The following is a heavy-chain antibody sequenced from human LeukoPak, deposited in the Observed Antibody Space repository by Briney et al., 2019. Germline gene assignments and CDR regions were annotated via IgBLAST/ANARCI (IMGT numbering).Heavy chain of an antibody. CDR2: ISGSGGST. J-gene: IGHJ4*02. V-gene: IGHV3-23*01. CDR3: AKGPPNYYDSSGYADY. D-gene: IGHD3-22*01. CDR1: GFTFSSYA. Sequence: PGGSLRLSCAASGFTFSSYAMSWVRQAPGKGLEWVSAISGSGGSTYYADSVEGRFTISRDNSKNTLYLQMNSLRAEDTAVYYCAKGPPNYYDSSGYADYWGQGTLVTVSS.